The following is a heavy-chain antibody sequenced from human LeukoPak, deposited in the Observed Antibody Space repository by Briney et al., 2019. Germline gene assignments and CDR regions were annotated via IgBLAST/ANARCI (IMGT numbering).Heavy chain of an antibody. CDR3: ASPYYYGSGSYYHASDI. Sequence: GESLKISCKGSGYSFSNYWIGWVRQMPGKGLEWMGIIYPGDSDTRYSPSFQGQVTISADKSISTAYLQWSSLKASDTAMYHCASPYYYGSGSYYHASDIWGQGTMVTVSS. V-gene: IGHV5-51*01. CDR1: GYSFSNYW. CDR2: IYPGDSDT. J-gene: IGHJ3*02. D-gene: IGHD3-10*01.